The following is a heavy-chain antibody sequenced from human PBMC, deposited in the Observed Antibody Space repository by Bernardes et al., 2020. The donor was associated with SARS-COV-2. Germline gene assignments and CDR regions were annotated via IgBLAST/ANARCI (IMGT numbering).Heavy chain of an antibody. CDR2: MFYTGTT. J-gene: IGHJ4*02. Sequence: SETLSLTCTVSGGSITTSPYSWGWIRQPPGKGLEWIGNMFYTGTTYYNPSLRSRLTLSVDTSKNQFSLKLSSVTAADTAVFYCARGRGSWAVTGGGQAVENWGQGTLVTVSS. CDR3: ARGRGSWAVTGGGQAVEN. V-gene: IGHV4-39*01. CDR1: GGSITTSPYS. D-gene: IGHD6-19*01.